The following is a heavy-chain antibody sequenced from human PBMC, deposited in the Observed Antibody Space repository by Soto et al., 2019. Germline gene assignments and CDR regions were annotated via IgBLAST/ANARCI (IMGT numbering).Heavy chain of an antibody. D-gene: IGHD6-6*01. V-gene: IGHV1-2*04. J-gene: IGHJ6*03. CDR1: GYTFTGYY. CDR3: ASGASIAARGNYYYYYYMDV. Sequence: ASVKVSCKASGYTFTGYYMHWVRQAPGQGLEWMGWINPNSGGTNYAQKFQGWVTMTRDTSISTAYMELSRLRSDDTAVYYCASGASIAARGNYYYYYYMDVWGKGTTVTVSS. CDR2: INPNSGGT.